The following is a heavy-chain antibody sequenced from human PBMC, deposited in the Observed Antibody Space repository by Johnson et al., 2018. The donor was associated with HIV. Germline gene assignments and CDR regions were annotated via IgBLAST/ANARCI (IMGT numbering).Heavy chain of an antibody. CDR2: ISNSGSST. CDR3: TKPSTGTYYGFHI. Sequence: VQLVESGGGLVQPGGSLRLSCAASGFTFSSYDMSWVRQAPGQGLEWVSGISNSGSSTYYADSVKGRFTISRANSKNTVWLQLNSLRGEDTAVYYCTKPSTGTYYGFHIWGQGTMVTVSS. J-gene: IGHJ3*02. V-gene: IGHV3-23*04. CDR1: GFTFSSYD.